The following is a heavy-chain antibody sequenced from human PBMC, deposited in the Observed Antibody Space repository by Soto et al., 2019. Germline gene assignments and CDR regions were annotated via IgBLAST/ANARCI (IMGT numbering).Heavy chain of an antibody. V-gene: IGHV5-10-1*01. Sequence: GESLKISCKGSGYSFTSYWISWVRQMPGKGLEWMGRIDPSDSYTNYSPSFQGHVTISADKSISTAYLQWSSLKASDTAMYYCARHRTDCSGGSCYFLFDYWGQGTLVTVSS. CDR3: ARHRTDCSGGSCYFLFDY. D-gene: IGHD2-15*01. CDR1: GYSFTSYW. J-gene: IGHJ4*02. CDR2: IDPSDSYT.